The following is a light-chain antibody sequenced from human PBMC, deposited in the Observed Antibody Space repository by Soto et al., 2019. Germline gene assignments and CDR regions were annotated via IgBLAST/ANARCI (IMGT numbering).Light chain of an antibody. J-gene: IGKJ1*01. CDR2: GAF. CDR3: QQYKNWPPWT. V-gene: IGKV3-15*01. CDR1: QSVSSN. Sequence: IVVTQSPATLSVSAWEIATLSCRARQSVSSNLAWYQQKPGQAPRLLIYGAFTRATGIPARFSGSGSGTKFTLSIISLQSEDFSVYYCQQYKNWPPWTFGQGTKVDIK.